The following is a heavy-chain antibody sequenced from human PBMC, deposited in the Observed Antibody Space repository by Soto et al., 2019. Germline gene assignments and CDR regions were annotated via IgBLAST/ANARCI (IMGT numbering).Heavy chain of an antibody. CDR2: ISTYNGNT. D-gene: IGHD2-15*01. J-gene: IGHJ5*02. CDR1: GYTFTSYD. CDR3: ARGFRVAATRWWFDP. Sequence: QVQLVQSGAEVKKPGASVKVSCKASGYTFTSYDISWVRQAPGQGLEWMGWISTYNGNTNYAQKLQGRVTMTTDTSTSTACVELRSLRSADTAVYYCARGFRVAATRWWFDPWGQGTLVTVSS. V-gene: IGHV1-18*01.